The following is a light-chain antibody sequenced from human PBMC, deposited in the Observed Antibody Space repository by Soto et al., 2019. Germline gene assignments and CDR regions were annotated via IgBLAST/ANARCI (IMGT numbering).Light chain of an antibody. CDR1: LYISAY. V-gene: IGKV3-11*01. J-gene: IGKJ2*01. CDR3: QPCSGWPPT. Sequence: IARPSCRERLYISAYLAWYQQKPGQAPRLLIYDASNRATGIPSRFSGSESGTYVAWTYFILTFCDLQPGDFAVFFFQPCSGWPPTVGQGTKVDIK. CDR2: DAS.